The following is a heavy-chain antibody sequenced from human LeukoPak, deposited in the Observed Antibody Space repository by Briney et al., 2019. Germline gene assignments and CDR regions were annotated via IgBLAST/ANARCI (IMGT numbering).Heavy chain of an antibody. Sequence: GGSLRLSCAASGFTFSSYAMSWVRQAPGKGLEWVSAISGSGGSTYYADSVKGRFTISRDNAKNSLYLQMNSLRAEDTAVYYCARANPGLYYFDYWGQGTLVTVSS. CDR1: GFTFSSYA. CDR2: ISGSGGST. J-gene: IGHJ4*02. V-gene: IGHV3-23*01. D-gene: IGHD4/OR15-4a*01. CDR3: ARANPGLYYFDY.